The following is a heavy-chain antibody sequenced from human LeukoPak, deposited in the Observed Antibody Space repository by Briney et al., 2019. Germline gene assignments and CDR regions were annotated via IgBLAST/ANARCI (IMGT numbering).Heavy chain of an antibody. Sequence: GGSLRLSCAASGFTFSSYAMSWVRQAQGKGLEWVANIKQDGSEKYYVDSVKGRFTISRDNAKNSLYLQMNSLRAEDTAVYYCARDQEYMDVWGKGTTVTVSS. CDR2: IKQDGSEK. CDR3: ARDQEYMDV. J-gene: IGHJ6*03. CDR1: GFTFSSYA. V-gene: IGHV3-7*01.